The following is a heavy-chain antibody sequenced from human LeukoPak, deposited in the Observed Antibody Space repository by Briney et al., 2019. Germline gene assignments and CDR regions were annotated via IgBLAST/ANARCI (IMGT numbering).Heavy chain of an antibody. Sequence: SETLSLTCSVSGGSISSSTYFWGWIRQPPGKGLEWIGTIYHTGTTYYNPSLQSRVTISVDTSKNQFSLKLSSVTAADTAVYYCARVGYYDSSGYYPIDYWGQGTLVTVSS. D-gene: IGHD3-22*01. CDR3: ARVGYYDSSGYYPIDY. J-gene: IGHJ4*02. CDR2: IYHTGTT. V-gene: IGHV4-39*01. CDR1: GGSISSSTYF.